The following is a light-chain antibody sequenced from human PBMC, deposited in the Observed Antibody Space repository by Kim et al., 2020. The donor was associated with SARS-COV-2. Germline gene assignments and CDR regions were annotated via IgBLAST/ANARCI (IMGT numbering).Light chain of an antibody. Sequence: QYVLTQSPSASASLGASVKLTCTLSSGHSSYAIAWHQQQPEKGPRYLVKLNSDGSHSKGDGIPDRFSGSSSGAARYLTISSLQSEDEADYYCQTWGTGIQVFGGGTQLTVL. V-gene: IGLV4-69*01. CDR1: SGHSSYA. J-gene: IGLJ3*02. CDR2: LNSDGSH. CDR3: QTWGTGIQV.